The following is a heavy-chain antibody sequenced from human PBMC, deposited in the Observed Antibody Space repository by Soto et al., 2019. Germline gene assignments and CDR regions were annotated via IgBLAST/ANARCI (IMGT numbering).Heavy chain of an antibody. V-gene: IGHV3-74*01. Sequence: GGSLRLSCEASGFTFSDYWMHWVRQAPGKGLVWVSRINSNGRTISYADSVKGRFTISRDNAKNTVYLQMNSLRAEDTAVYYCASSQLDRLDYWGQGALVTVSS. CDR3: ASSQLDRLDY. D-gene: IGHD3-3*02. J-gene: IGHJ4*02. CDR2: INSNGRTI. CDR1: GFTFSDYW.